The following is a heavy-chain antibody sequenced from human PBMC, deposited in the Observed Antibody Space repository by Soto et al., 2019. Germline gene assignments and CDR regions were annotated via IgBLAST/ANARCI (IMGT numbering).Heavy chain of an antibody. CDR2: ISGSGGNT. V-gene: IGHV3-23*01. CDR1: GFTFSFFA. Sequence: EVPLLESGGGLVQPGGSLRLSCAASGFTFSFFAMNWVRQAPGKGLEWVSTISGSGGNTYYADSVKGRFTISRDNSKNTLYLQVNSLRAEDTAIYYCAKTRGLLYSPLDYWGQGTLVTVSS. J-gene: IGHJ4*02. D-gene: IGHD2-21*02. CDR3: AKTRGLLYSPLDY.